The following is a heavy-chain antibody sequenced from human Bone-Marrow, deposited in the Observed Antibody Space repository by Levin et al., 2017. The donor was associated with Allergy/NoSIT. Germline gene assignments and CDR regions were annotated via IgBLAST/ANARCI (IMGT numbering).Heavy chain of an antibody. CDR2: MSGTTGSH. J-gene: IGHJ6*02. V-gene: IGHV3-23*01. Sequence: GESLKISCVASGFTFNAYAMNWVRRAPGKGLEWVSAMSGTTGSHYYADSVKGRFTISRDSSKNTLFLQMKSLRAEDTAVYYCARDRTNGILTNYGMDVWGQGTTVTVSS. D-gene: IGHD3-9*01. CDR3: ARDRTNGILTNYGMDV. CDR1: GFTFNAYA.